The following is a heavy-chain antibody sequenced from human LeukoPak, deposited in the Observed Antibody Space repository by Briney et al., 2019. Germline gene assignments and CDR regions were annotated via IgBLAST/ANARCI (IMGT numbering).Heavy chain of an antibody. CDR1: GFTVSSNY. V-gene: IGHV3-53*01. Sequence: GGSLRPSCAASGFTVSSNYMSWVRQAPGKGLEWVSVIYSGGSTYYADSVKGRFTISRDNDRNSVYLQMGSLRVEDTAVYYCVRGFDGTNAFDLWGQGTMVTVSS. CDR3: VRGFDGTNAFDL. CDR2: IYSGGST. J-gene: IGHJ3*01. D-gene: IGHD3-9*01.